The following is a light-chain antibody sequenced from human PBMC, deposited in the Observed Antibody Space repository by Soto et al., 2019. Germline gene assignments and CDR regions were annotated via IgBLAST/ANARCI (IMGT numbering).Light chain of an antibody. CDR3: MQPLQSWT. CDR2: LGS. CDR1: QSLLHSNGYNY. V-gene: IGKV2-28*01. Sequence: DLVMTQSPLSLPVTPGEPASISCRSSQSLLHSNGYNYLDWYLQKPGQSPQLLIYLGSNRASGVPDRFSGSGSGTDFTLKISRVEAEDVGVYYCMQPLQSWTFGQGTKVESK. J-gene: IGKJ1*01.